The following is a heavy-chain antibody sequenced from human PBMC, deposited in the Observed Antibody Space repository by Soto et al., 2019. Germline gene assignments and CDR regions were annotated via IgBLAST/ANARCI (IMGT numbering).Heavy chain of an antibody. V-gene: IGHV1-8*01. Sequence: ASLKVSCKASGYTFTSYDINWVRQATGQGLEWMGWMNPNSGNTGYAQKFQGRVTMTRNTSISTAYMELSSLRSEDTAVYYCARISYYGSGSYIPYYYYYMDVWGKGTTVTVSS. CDR1: GYTFTSYD. J-gene: IGHJ6*03. D-gene: IGHD3-10*01. CDR2: MNPNSGNT. CDR3: ARISYYGSGSYIPYYYYYMDV.